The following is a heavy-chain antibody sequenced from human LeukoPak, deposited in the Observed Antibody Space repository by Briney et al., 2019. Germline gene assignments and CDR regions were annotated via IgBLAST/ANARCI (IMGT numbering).Heavy chain of an antibody. J-gene: IGHJ5*02. D-gene: IGHD2-15*01. CDR2: INNGGST. Sequence: SETLTLTCAAYGVSFSGYYWSWIRQPPGKGLEWIGDINNGGSTNYNPSLKSRVTISVDTSKNQFSLKLSSVTAADTAVYYCACRRGYCSGGSCYRGRFDPWGQGTLVTVSS. V-gene: IGHV4-34*01. CDR3: ACRRGYCSGGSCYRGRFDP. CDR1: GVSFSGYY.